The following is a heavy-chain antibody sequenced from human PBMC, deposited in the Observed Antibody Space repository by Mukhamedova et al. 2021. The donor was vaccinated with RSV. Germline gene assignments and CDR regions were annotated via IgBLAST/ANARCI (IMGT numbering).Heavy chain of an antibody. CDR3: ARPLPGLELLIWDD. D-gene: IGHD1-26*01. CDR2: ISYDGSNK. J-gene: IGHJ4*02. Sequence: GLEWVAVISYDGSNKYYADSVKGRFTISRDNSKNTLYLQMNSLRAEDTAVYYCARPLPGLELLIWDDWGQGTLVPVSS. V-gene: IGHV3-30-3*01.